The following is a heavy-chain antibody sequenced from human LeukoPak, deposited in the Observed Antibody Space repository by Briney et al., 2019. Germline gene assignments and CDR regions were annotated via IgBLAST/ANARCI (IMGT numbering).Heavy chain of an antibody. V-gene: IGHV3-23*01. Sequence: GGSLRLSCAASGFSFTYYAMTWVRQAPGKGLEWVSTISASGGSTTSADSVKGRFSISRDSSKNTLYLQMNSLRAEDTAVYYCAKEYDILTGYSSDLGYWGQGTLVTVSS. CDR3: AKEYDILTGYSSDLGY. CDR2: ISASGGST. D-gene: IGHD3-9*01. CDR1: GFSFTYYA. J-gene: IGHJ4*02.